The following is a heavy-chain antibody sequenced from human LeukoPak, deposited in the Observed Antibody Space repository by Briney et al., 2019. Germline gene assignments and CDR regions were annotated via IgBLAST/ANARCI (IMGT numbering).Heavy chain of an antibody. D-gene: IGHD2-8*01. CDR1: GFTFSSYW. CDR2: IKQDGSEK. J-gene: IGHJ4*02. V-gene: IGHV3-7*01. CDR3: ARDLSPGLYYYFDY. Sequence: GGSLRLSCAASGFTFSSYWTSWVRQAPGKGLEWVANIKQDGSEKYYVDSVKGRFTISRDNAKNSLYLQMNSLRAEDTAVYYCARDLSPGLYYYFDYWGQGTLVTVSS.